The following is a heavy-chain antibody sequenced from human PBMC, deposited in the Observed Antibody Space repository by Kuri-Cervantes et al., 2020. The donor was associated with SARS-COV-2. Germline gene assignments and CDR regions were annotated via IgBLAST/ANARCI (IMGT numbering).Heavy chain of an antibody. CDR1: GFIFRNYV. J-gene: IGHJ4*02. CDR3: VGDESNVVQRGF. Sequence: GGFLRPPCSASGFIFRNYVLYWVRQAPGKGMEYVSSIRNYGGSPYYGDSVKGRFTISRDNSKNTLYLQMDSLRVEDTAVYYCVGDESNVVQRGFWGQGSLVTVSS. CDR2: IRNYGGSP. V-gene: IGHV3-64D*08. D-gene: IGHD2-21*01.